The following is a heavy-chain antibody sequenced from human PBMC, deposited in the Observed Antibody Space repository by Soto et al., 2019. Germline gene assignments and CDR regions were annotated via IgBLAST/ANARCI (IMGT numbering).Heavy chain of an antibody. J-gene: IGHJ4*02. V-gene: IGHV4-30-4*01. CDR1: GGSISSGDYY. D-gene: IGHD3-22*01. Sequence: SETLSLTCTVSGGSISSGDYYWSWIRQPPGKGLEWIGYIYYSGSTYYNPSLKSRVTISVDTSKNQFSLKLSSVTAADTAVYYCARDGEHSSGYYYGYWGQGTLVTVSS. CDR2: IYYSGST. CDR3: ARDGEHSSGYYYGY.